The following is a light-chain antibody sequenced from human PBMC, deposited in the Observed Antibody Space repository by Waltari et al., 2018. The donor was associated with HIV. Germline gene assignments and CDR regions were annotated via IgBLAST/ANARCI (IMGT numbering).Light chain of an antibody. J-gene: IGKJ2*01. V-gene: IGKV2-28*01. CDR1: QSLLHSTGYTY. CDR3: MQALQTQYT. Sequence: DIVMTQSPLSLRVTPGEPASISCRSSQSLLHSTGYTYLDWELQKPGHSPQLLIYLGSHRASGVPDRFSGSGSGTDFTLRIRRVEAEDVVVYYCMQALQTQYTFGQGTKLEIK. CDR2: LGS.